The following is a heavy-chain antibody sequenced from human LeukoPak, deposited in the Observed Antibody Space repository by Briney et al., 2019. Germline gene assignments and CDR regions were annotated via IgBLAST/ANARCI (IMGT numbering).Heavy chain of an antibody. V-gene: IGHV3-7*01. CDR2: IKQDGSEK. CDR3: ARDLGYGSGSYFDY. CDR1: GFTFSSYW. Sequence: GGSLRLSCAASGFTFSSYWMSWVRQAPGKGLEWVANIKQDGSEKYYVDSVKGRFTISRDNAKDSLYLQMNSLRAEDTAVYYCARDLGYGSGSYFDYWGQGTLVTVSS. J-gene: IGHJ4*02. D-gene: IGHD3-10*01.